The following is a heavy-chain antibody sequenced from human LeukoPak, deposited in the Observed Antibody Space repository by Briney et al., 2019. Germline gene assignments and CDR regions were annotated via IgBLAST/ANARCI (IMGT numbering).Heavy chain of an antibody. CDR3: ARDLAYCGGDCYSDVFDV. CDR1: GYTFTSYG. V-gene: IGHV1-18*01. CDR2: ISGYDGRT. J-gene: IGHJ3*01. Sequence: ASVKVSCKASGYTFTSYGISWVRQAPGQGLEWMGWISGYDGRTYYAQKFQGRVTLTTDTSTSTVHMELRSLRSDDTAVYYCARDLAYCGGDCYSDVFDVWGQGTMVTVSS. D-gene: IGHD2-21*02.